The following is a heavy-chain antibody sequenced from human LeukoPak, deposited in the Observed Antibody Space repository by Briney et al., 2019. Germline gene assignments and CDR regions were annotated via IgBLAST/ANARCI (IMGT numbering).Heavy chain of an antibody. CDR2: ISHSGST. Sequence: SETLSLTCAVYGGSFSGYYWSWIRQPPGKGLEWIGEISHSGSTNYNPSLKSRVTISVDTSKNQFSLKLSSVTAADTAVYYCARRVTVLVRGFDYWGQGTLVTVSS. CDR3: ARRVTVLVRGFDY. CDR1: GGSFSGYY. J-gene: IGHJ4*02. D-gene: IGHD3-10*01. V-gene: IGHV4-34*01.